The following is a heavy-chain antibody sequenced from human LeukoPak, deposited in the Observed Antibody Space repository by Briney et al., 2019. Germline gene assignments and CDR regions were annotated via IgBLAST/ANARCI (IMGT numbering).Heavy chain of an antibody. V-gene: IGHV3-21*01. CDR2: ISSSSSYI. D-gene: IGHD6-19*01. CDR1: GFTFSSYS. J-gene: IGHJ4*02. Sequence: GGSLRLSCAASGFTFSSYSMNWVRQAPGKGLEWVSSISSSSSYIYYADSVKGRFTISRDNAKNSLYLQMNSLRAEDTAVYYCARDSSGWYEDYWGQGTLVTVSS. CDR3: ARDSSGWYEDY.